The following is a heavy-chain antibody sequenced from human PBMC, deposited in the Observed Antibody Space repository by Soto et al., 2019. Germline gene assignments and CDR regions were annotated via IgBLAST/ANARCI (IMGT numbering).Heavy chain of an antibody. CDR3: ARRQGGMDV. CDR1: GFTFSSYG. J-gene: IGHJ6*02. CDR2: IWYDGSNK. Sequence: GGSLRLSCAASGFTFSSYGMHWVRQAPGKGLEWVAVIWYDGSNKYYVDSVKGRFTISRDNSKNTLYLQMNSLRAEDTAMYYCARRQGGMDVWGQGTTVTVSS. V-gene: IGHV3-33*01.